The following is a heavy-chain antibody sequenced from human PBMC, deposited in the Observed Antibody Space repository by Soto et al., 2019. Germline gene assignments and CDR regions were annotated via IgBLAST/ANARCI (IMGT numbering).Heavy chain of an antibody. D-gene: IGHD2-2*01. CDR2: IYYSGST. J-gene: IGHJ6*03. Sequence: SLTCTVSGGSISSSSYYWGWIRQPPGKGLEWIGSIYYSGSTYYNPSLKSRVTISVDTSKNQFSLKLSSVTAADTAVYYCARLRFDCSSTSCYSTPRSYYYYMDVWGKGTTVTVSS. CDR1: GGSISSSSYY. V-gene: IGHV4-39*01. CDR3: ARLRFDCSSTSCYSTPRSYYYYMDV.